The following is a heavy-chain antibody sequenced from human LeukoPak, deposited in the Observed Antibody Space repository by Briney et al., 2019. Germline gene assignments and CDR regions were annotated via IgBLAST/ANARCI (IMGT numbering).Heavy chain of an antibody. CDR3: ARLGPLGAATPYYYYGMDV. J-gene: IGHJ6*02. V-gene: IGHV3-48*01. D-gene: IGHD1-26*01. CDR2: ISHTSSVI. CDR1: GFTFSSYS. Sequence: GGSLRLSCAASGFTFSSYSINWVRQAPGKGLEWASHISHTSSVIYYADSLKGRLTISRDNAKNSVYLQMNSLKVEDTAVYYCARLGPLGAATPYYYYGMDVWGQGTTVTVSS.